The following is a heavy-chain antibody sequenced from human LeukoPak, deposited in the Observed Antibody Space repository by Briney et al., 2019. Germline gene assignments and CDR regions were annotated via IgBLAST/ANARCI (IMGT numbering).Heavy chain of an antibody. Sequence: GGSLRLSCAASGFTFSSYSMNWVRQAPGKGLEWVSSISSSSSYIYYADSVKGRFTISRDNAKNSLYLQMNSLRAEDTAVYYCARDLGGGYHFDYWGQGTLVTVSS. D-gene: IGHD5-12*01. V-gene: IGHV3-21*01. J-gene: IGHJ4*02. CDR2: ISSSSSYI. CDR3: ARDLGGGYHFDY. CDR1: GFTFSSYS.